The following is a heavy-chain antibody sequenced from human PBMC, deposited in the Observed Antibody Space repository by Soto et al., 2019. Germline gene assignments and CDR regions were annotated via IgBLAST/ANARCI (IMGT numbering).Heavy chain of an antibody. CDR1: GYSFAGYW. Sequence: ESLKISCKGSGYSFAGYWITWVRQKPGKGLEWMGRIDPSDSQTYYSPSFRGHVIISATKSITTVFLQWSSLRASDTAMYYCARQIYDSDTGPNFQYYFDSWGQGTPVTVSS. D-gene: IGHD3-22*01. CDR3: ARQIYDSDTGPNFQYYFDS. CDR2: IDPSDSQT. V-gene: IGHV5-10-1*01. J-gene: IGHJ4*02.